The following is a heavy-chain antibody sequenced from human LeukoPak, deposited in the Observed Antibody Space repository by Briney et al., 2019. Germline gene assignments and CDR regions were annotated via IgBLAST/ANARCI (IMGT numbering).Heavy chain of an antibody. CDR3: ARQGYSYGLSATYYFDY. D-gene: IGHD5-18*01. CDR1: GGSFSGYY. J-gene: IGHJ4*02. CDR2: IYYSGST. Sequence: SETLSLTCAVYGGSFSGYYWSWIRQPPGKGLEWIGYIYYSGSTNYNPSLKSRVTISVDTSKNQFSLKLSSVTAADTAVYYCARQGYSYGLSATYYFDYWGQGTLVTVSS. V-gene: IGHV4-59*08.